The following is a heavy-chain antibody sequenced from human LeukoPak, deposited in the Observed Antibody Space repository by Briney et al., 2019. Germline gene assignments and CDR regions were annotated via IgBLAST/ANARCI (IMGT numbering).Heavy chain of an antibody. CDR3: VRTTNGPEH. J-gene: IGHJ1*01. CDR2: VSGDGRTT. CDR1: GFTFTSHL. V-gene: IGHV3-74*01. Sequence: GGSLRLSCAASGFTFTSHLIHWVRQPPGKGLVWVSRVSGDGRTTNYADSVKGRYTISRDNAKNTVYLQMDSLRVEDTAVYYCVRTTNGPEHWGQGTLVTVSS. D-gene: IGHD2-8*01.